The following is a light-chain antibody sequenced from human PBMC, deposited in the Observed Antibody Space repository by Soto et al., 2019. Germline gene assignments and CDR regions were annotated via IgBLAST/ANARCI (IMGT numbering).Light chain of an antibody. Sequence: EIALTQSPGTLSLSPGERATLSCRASQGVANKYLAWYQQKPGQAPRLLIYAASSRATGIPDRFSGSGSGSDITLPISRREAGEFAGDCCPQYGISPGISFGKGTRLEIK. V-gene: IGKV3-20*01. CDR3: PQYGISPGIS. CDR1: QGVANKY. CDR2: AAS. J-gene: IGKJ5*01.